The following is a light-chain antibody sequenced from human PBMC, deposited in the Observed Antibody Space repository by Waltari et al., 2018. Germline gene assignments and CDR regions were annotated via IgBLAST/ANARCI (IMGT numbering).Light chain of an antibody. V-gene: IGKV3-15*01. J-gene: IGKJ1*01. CDR1: QSIRSN. CDR3: QQYDNWLGT. Sequence: EIVMTQSPATLSVFPGESATISGTARQSIRSNLAWYHHKPGQAPRFLIYGASTRATGIPARFSGSGSGTDFTLTISSLQSEDFAVYFCQQYDNWLGTFGQGTKVEIK. CDR2: GAS.